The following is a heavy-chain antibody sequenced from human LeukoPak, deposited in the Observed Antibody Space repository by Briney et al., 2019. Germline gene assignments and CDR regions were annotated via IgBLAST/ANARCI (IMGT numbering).Heavy chain of an antibody. V-gene: IGHV1-2*02. CDR2: IRPTDGAT. D-gene: IGHD1-26*01. CDR1: GYIFTDHF. J-gene: IGHJ4*02. Sequence: ASVKVSCKASGYIFTDHFFHWVRQAPGQGLEWMGWIRPTDGATKVAQKFQGRVTLTRDTSISTVYMEMSGLRFDDTAMYYCARGRYRYSYDYWGQGTLVTVSS. CDR3: ARGRYRYSYDY.